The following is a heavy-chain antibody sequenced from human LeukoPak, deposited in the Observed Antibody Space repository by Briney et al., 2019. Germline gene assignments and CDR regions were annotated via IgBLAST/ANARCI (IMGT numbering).Heavy chain of an antibody. V-gene: IGHV1-2*02. CDR1: GYTFTGQH. Sequence: GASVKVSCKASGYTFTGQHMHWVRQAPGQGLEWMGWIDPNSGGTNYAQKFQGRVTMTRDTSISTAYMEVSSLRSDDTAVYYCASWRGYSSGWSGPFDYWGQGTLVTVSS. CDR3: ASWRGYSSGWSGPFDY. CDR2: IDPNSGGT. J-gene: IGHJ4*02. D-gene: IGHD6-19*01.